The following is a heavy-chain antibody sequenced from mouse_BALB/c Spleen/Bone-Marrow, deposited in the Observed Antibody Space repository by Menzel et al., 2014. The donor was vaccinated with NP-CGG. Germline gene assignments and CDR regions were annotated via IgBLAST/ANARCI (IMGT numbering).Heavy chain of an antibody. J-gene: IGHJ4*01. Sequence: VQLQQSGPDLVKPGASVKMSCKASGYTFTDYYMKWVKRSHGKSLEWIGDINPNNGNTFYNQKFKGKATLTVDESSTTAYMQLNSLTSEDSAVYYCARSRAMDYWGQGTSVTVSS. CDR1: GYTFTDYY. CDR2: INPNNGNT. V-gene: IGHV1-26*01. CDR3: ARSRAMDY.